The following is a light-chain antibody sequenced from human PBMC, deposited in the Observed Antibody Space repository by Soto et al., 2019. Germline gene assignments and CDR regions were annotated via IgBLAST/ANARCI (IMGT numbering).Light chain of an antibody. V-gene: IGKV4-1*01. J-gene: IGKJ4*01. CDR1: QNLLYSSNNKDY. CDR2: WAS. Sequence: IAKTQSADSLAVSLCEMSHITCKSSQNLLYSSNNKDYLAWYQQKPGQPPKVLIYWASTRESGVPDRFSGSGSGTDFTLTISSLQAEDVAVYYCQQYYGTSPLTFGGGTKVDIK. CDR3: QQYYGTSPLT.